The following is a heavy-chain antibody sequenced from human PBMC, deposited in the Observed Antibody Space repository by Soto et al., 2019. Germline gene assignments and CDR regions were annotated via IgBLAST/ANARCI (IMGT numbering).Heavy chain of an antibody. Sequence: LSLTCTVSGGSMTIASSSWNGIRQAAGKGLEGIGFVDYSGTANYNPALTSPATISVNRAKSHFSLHLRSVTAADTAVYFCARGLFGYDDGSYPSPDTWFDPWSQGTLVTVSS. V-gene: IGHV4-30-2*01. J-gene: IGHJ5*02. CDR2: VDYSGTA. CDR3: ARGLFGYDDGSYPSPDTWFDP. CDR1: GGSMTIASSS. D-gene: IGHD3-22*01.